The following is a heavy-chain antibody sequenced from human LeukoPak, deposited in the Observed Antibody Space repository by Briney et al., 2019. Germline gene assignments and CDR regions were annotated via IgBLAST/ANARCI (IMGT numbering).Heavy chain of an antibody. Sequence: GGSLRLSCAASGFTFSSYGMHWVRQAPGKGLEWVAFIRYDGSNKYYADSVKGRFTISRDNAKNSLYLQMNSLRAEDTAVYYCARAYYYDSSGSPLIYWGQGTLVTVSS. D-gene: IGHD3-22*01. V-gene: IGHV3-30*02. CDR3: ARAYYYDSSGSPLIY. CDR2: IRYDGSNK. J-gene: IGHJ4*02. CDR1: GFTFSSYG.